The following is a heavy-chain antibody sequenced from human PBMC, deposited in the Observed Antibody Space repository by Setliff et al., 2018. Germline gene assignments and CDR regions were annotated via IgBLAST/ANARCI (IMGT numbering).Heavy chain of an antibody. D-gene: IGHD2-21*01. Sequence: ASVKVSCKTSGFNFITYGFSWVRQAPGQGLEWMGWISPYSGETNNAQKFQDGLSVTADTSSKTIYMELRSLTSDDTAVYFCTTSRAPRVVLAADFDLWGQGTLVTVSS. J-gene: IGHJ4*02. V-gene: IGHV1-18*01. CDR1: GFNFITYG. CDR2: ISPYSGET. CDR3: TTSRAPRVVLAADFDL.